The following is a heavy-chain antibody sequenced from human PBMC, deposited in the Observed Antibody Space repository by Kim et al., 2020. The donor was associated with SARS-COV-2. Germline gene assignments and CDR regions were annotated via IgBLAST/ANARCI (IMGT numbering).Heavy chain of an antibody. CDR3: ARGFRGGYSYGPIDY. D-gene: IGHD5-18*01. CDR1: GGSFSGYY. J-gene: IGHJ4*02. Sequence: SETLSLTCAVYGGSFSGYYWSWIRQPPGKGLEWIGEINHSGSTNYNPSLKSRVTISVDTSKNQFSLKLSSVTAADTAVYYCARGFRGGYSYGPIDYWGQG. V-gene: IGHV4-34*01. CDR2: INHSGST.